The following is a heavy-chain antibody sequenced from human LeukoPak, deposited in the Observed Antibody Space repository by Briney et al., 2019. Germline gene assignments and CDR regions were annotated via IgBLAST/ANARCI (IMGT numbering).Heavy chain of an antibody. D-gene: IGHD6-13*01. CDR2: IYYSGST. CDR3: ARDEPGPNSYSSSWTT. CDR1: GGSISSSSYY. Sequence: YPSETLCLTCTVSGGSISSSSYYWGWIRQPPGKGLEWIGSIYYSGSTYYNPSLKSRVTISVDTSKNQFSLKLSSVTAADTAVYYCARDEPGPNSYSSSWTTWGQGTLVTVSS. V-gene: IGHV4-39*07. J-gene: IGHJ5*02.